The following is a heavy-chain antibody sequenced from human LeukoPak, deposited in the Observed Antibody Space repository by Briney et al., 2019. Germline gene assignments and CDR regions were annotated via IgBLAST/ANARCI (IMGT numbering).Heavy chain of an antibody. D-gene: IGHD2-15*01. CDR3: ASPPGRPKTYSFDS. CDR2: INHSGST. Sequence: PSETLSLTCAVYGGSFSGYYWSWIRQPPGKGLEWIGEINHSGSTNYNPSLKSRVTISVDTSKNQFSLKLSSVTAADTAVYYCASPPGRPKTYSFDSWGQEPLVPVS. CDR1: GGSFSGYY. J-gene: IGHJ4*02. V-gene: IGHV4-34*01.